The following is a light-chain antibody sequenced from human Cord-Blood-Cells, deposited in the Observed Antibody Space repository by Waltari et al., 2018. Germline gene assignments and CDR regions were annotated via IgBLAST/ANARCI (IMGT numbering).Light chain of an antibody. CDR3: QQYGSSPLT. CDR1: QSVSSSY. V-gene: IGKV3-20*01. J-gene: IGKJ4*01. CDR2: GAS. Sequence: TVVTQSTGPLSLSPGASATLSCRASQSVSSSYLAWYQQKPGQAPRLLIYGASSRATGIPDRFSGSGSGTDFTLTISRLEPEDFAVYYCQQYGSSPLTFGGGTKVEIK.